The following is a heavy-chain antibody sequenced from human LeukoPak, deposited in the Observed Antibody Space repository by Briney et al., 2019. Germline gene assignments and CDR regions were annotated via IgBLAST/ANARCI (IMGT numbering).Heavy chain of an antibody. CDR2: INPNSGGT. CDR1: GYTFTGYY. Sequence: GASVKVSCKASGYTFTGYYMHWVRQAPGQGLEWMGWINPNSGGTNYAQKFQGRVTMTRDTSISTAYMELSRLRSDDTAVYYCARDMAYYYGSGTYYSTTFDRWGQGTLVTVPS. CDR3: ARDMAYYYGSGTYYSTTFDR. V-gene: IGHV1-2*02. J-gene: IGHJ5*02. D-gene: IGHD3-10*01.